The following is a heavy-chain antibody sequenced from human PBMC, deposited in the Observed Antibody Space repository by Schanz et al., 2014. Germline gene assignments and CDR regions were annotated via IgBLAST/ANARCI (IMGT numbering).Heavy chain of an antibody. J-gene: IGHJ4*02. CDR3: ARGRVSFVRGPLGVD. CDR1: GYTFNNHG. CDR2: ISGYNGDT. V-gene: IGHV1-18*01. D-gene: IGHD3-10*01. Sequence: QVQLVQSGAEVKKPGASVRVSCKASGYTFNNHGISWVRQARGQGLEWMGWISGYNGDTNYAPKFQDRVAMTTDTSTEITSLELRNLKSDDTAVYYCARGRVSFVRGPLGVDWGQGTQVIVSS.